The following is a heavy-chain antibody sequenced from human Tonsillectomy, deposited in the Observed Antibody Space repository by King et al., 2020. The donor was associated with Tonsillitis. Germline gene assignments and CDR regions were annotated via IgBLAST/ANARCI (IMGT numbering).Heavy chain of an antibody. CDR2: IIPLFGTA. V-gene: IGHV1-69*15. CDR1: GGTFSAYA. D-gene: IGHD4-17*01. Sequence: VQLVQSGAEVKKPGSSVRVSCKASGGTFSAYAISWVRQAPGQGLEWLGRIIPLFGTAIYAQTFQGRVTITADESTSTAYMELSSLRSEDTAVYFCARVKESGDYVAPFDYWGQGTLVTVSS. J-gene: IGHJ4*02. CDR3: ARVKESGDYVAPFDY.